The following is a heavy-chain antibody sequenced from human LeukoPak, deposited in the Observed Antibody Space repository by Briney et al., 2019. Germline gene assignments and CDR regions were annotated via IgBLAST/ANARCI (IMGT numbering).Heavy chain of an antibody. CDR3: ARGKYDYVDYYLDY. CDR1: GYTFSTYG. CDR2: ISSGSRSI. Sequence: PGGSLRLSCAVCGYTFSTYGMNWVRQAPGKGLEWVSSISSGSRSIYYADSVKGRFTISRDNAKNSLYLQMNSLRAEDTAVYYCARGKYDYVDYYLDYWGQGTLVTVSS. J-gene: IGHJ4*02. D-gene: IGHD4-17*01. V-gene: IGHV3-21*01.